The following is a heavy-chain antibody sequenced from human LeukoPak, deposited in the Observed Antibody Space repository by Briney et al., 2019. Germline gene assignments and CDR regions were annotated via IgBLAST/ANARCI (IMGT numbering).Heavy chain of an antibody. J-gene: IGHJ5*02. V-gene: IGHV3-11*01. CDR3: ARAFGDFASRKP. Sequence: PGGSLRLSCAASGFSFSDSYMTWVRQAPGKGLEWVSYFSSSGSTIYYADSVKGRFTISRDNAKNSLYLQMNSLRAEDTAVYYCARAFGDFASRKPWGQGTLVTVSS. D-gene: IGHD3-16*01. CDR1: GFSFSDSY. CDR2: FSSSGSTI.